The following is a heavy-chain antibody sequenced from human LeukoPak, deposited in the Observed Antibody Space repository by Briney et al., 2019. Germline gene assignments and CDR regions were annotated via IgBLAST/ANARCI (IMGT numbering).Heavy chain of an antibody. V-gene: IGHV7-4-1*02. CDR3: ARQGPGYCGSTRCYGVGH. CDR2: INTNTGNP. Sequence: ASVRVSSKASGYTFTSYAMNWVRQAPGQGLEWMGWINTNTGNPTYAQGFTGRFVFSLDTSVSTAYLQISSLKVEDTAVYYCARQGPGYCGSTRCYGVGHWGQGTLVTVSS. CDR1: GYTFTSYA. D-gene: IGHD2-2*01. J-gene: IGHJ4*02.